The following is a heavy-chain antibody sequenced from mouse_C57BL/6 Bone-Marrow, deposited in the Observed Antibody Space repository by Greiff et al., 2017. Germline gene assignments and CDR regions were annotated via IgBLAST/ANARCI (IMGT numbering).Heavy chain of an antibody. Sequence: QVQLQQSGAELVRPGASVTLSCKASGYTFTDYEMHWVKQTPVHGLEWIGAIDPETGGTAYNQKFKGKAILTADKSSSTVYMELRSLTSEDSAVYYCTRSPTVEGGYWYFDVWGTGTTVTVSS. D-gene: IGHD1-1*01. CDR1: GYTFTDYE. J-gene: IGHJ1*03. CDR2: IDPETGGT. V-gene: IGHV1-15*01. CDR3: TRSPTVEGGYWYFDV.